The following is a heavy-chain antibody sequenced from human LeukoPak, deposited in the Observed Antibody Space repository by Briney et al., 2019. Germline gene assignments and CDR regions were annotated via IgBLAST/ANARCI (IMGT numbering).Heavy chain of an antibody. CDR1: GFTFSSYA. Sequence: GGSLRLSCAASGFTFSSYAMSWVRQAPGKGLEWVSAISGSGGSTYYAGSVKGRFTISRDNSKNTLYLQMNSLRAEDTAVYYCAKGRPDIVVVPAAPFDYWGQGTLVTVSS. V-gene: IGHV3-23*01. CDR3: AKGRPDIVVVPAAPFDY. D-gene: IGHD2-2*01. J-gene: IGHJ4*02. CDR2: ISGSGGST.